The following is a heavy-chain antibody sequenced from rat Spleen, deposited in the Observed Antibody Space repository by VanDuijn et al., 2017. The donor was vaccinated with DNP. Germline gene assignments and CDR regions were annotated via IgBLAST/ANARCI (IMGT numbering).Heavy chain of an antibody. J-gene: IGHJ2*01. CDR3: ARVPYTYYFDY. CDR2: MWTDGDT. Sequence: QVQLKESGPGLVQPSQTLSLTCTVSGFSLTSSHVHWVRQPPGKSLEWMGVMWTDGDTSYNSALKSRLSISRDTSKRQIFLKMNSLQTEDTATYYCARVPYTYYFDYWGQGVMVAVSS. CDR1: GFSLTSSH. V-gene: IGHV2-32*01. D-gene: IGHD2-1*01.